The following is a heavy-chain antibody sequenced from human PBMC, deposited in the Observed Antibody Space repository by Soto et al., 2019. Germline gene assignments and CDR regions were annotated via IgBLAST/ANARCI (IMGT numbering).Heavy chain of an antibody. J-gene: IGHJ6*02. CDR1: GDSISSNNYY. CDR3: ARQGRAAAGGSFFYGLDV. CDR2: IYYSGSP. D-gene: IGHD6-13*01. Sequence: SETLSLTCTVSGDSISSNNYYCGWIRQPPGKGLEWIGSIYYSGSPYYKPSLKSRLTMSVDTSKNQFSLKLSSVTAADTAVYYCARQGRAAAGGSFFYGLDVWGQGTTVTVSS. V-gene: IGHV4-39*01.